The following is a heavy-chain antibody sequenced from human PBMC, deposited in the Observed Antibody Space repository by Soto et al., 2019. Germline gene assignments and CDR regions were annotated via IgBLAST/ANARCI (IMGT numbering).Heavy chain of an antibody. J-gene: IGHJ4*02. CDR3: ASSSPRAARPDDY. Sequence: ASVKVSCKASGYTFTSYYMHWVRRAPGQGLEWMGIINPSGGSTSYAQKFQGRVTMTRDTSTSTVYMELSSLRSEDTAVYYCASSSPRAARPDDYWGQGTLVTVSS. CDR2: INPSGGST. CDR1: GYTFTSYY. V-gene: IGHV1-46*03. D-gene: IGHD6-6*01.